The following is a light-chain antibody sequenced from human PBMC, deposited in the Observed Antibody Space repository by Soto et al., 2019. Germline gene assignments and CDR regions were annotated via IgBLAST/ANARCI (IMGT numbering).Light chain of an antibody. Sequence: QSVLTQPPSVSGAPGQRVTISCTGSTSNIGAGYDVHWYQQLPGTAPKVLIYANISRPSGVPDRFSGSKSGTSASLAITGLQAEDEADYYCQSYDSSLSGWLFGGGTKLTVL. CDR3: QSYDSSLSGWL. V-gene: IGLV1-40*01. CDR1: TSNIGAGYD. CDR2: ANI. J-gene: IGLJ3*02.